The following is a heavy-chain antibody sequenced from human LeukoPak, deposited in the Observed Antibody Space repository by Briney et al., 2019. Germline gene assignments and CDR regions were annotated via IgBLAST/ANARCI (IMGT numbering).Heavy chain of an antibody. CDR3: ARGFGGIVVVPAAVRVDWFDP. Sequence: SVKVSCKASGGTFSSYAISWVRQAPGQGLEWMGGIIPIFGTANYAQKFQGRVTITADKSTSTAYMELSSLRSEDTAVYYCARGFGGIVVVPAAVRVDWFDPWGQGTLVTVSS. CDR1: GGTFSSYA. J-gene: IGHJ5*02. V-gene: IGHV1-69*06. CDR2: IIPIFGTA. D-gene: IGHD2-2*01.